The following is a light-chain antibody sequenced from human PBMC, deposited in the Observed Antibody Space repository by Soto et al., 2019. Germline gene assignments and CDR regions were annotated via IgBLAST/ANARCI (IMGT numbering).Light chain of an antibody. J-gene: IGLJ3*02. CDR2: EVS. Sequence: QSVLTQPASVSGSPGQSITISCTGTSSDVGGYNYVSWYQQHPGKAPKLMIYEVSNRPSGVSNRFSGSKSGNTASLTISGLQAEDEADYYCSSYTSIITHWVFGGATKVTV. V-gene: IGLV2-14*01. CDR1: SSDVGGYNY. CDR3: SSYTSIITHWV.